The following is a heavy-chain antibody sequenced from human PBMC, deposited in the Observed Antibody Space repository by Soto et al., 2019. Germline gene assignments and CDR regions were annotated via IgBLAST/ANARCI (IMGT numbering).Heavy chain of an antibody. Sequence: AASVKVSCKASGGTFSSYAISWVRQAPGQGLEWMGGIIPIFGTANYAQKFQGRVTITADESTSTAYMELSSLRSEDTAVYYCARFSTGIEGALFDYWGQGTLVTVSS. D-gene: IGHD1-26*01. CDR1: GGTFSSYA. J-gene: IGHJ4*02. V-gene: IGHV1-69*13. CDR3: ARFSTGIEGALFDY. CDR2: IIPIFGTA.